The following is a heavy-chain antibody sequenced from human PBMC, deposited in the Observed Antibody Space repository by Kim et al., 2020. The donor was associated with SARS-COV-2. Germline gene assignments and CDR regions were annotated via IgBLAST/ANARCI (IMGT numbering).Heavy chain of an antibody. CDR3: AKDTGSIFGVVIMPSNYYYGMDV. V-gene: IGHV3-23*01. CDR1: GFTFSSYA. D-gene: IGHD3-3*01. Sequence: GGSLRLSCAASGFTFSSYAMSWVRQAPGKGLEWVSAISGSGGSTYYADSEKGRFTISRDNSKNTLYLQMNSLRAEDTAVYYCAKDTGSIFGVVIMPSNYYYGMDVWGQGTTVTVSS. CDR2: ISGSGGST. J-gene: IGHJ6*02.